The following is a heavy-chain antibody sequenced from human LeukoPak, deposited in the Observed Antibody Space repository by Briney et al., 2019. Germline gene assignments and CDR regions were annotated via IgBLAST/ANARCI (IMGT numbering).Heavy chain of an antibody. V-gene: IGHV3-30-3*01. Sequence: GRSLRPSYAASGFTFSSYAMHWVRQAPGKGRGWVAVISYDGSNKYYADSVMGRFTISRDNSKNTLYLQMNSLRAEDTAVYYCARGDGSGWYLDYDFDYWGQGTLVTVSS. CDR2: ISYDGSNK. D-gene: IGHD6-19*01. CDR3: ARGDGSGWYLDYDFDY. CDR1: GFTFSSYA. J-gene: IGHJ4*02.